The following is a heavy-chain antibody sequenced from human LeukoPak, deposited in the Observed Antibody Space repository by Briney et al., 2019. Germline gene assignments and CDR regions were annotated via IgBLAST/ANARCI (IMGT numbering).Heavy chain of an antibody. CDR2: FYHSGTT. Sequence: SETLSLTCTVSGGSISSYYWNWIRQPPGKGLEWIGYFYHSGTTTYNPSLKSRVTISADTSNNQFSLKLTSVTAADTAVYYCARSRGSAGGFDYWGQGTLVTISS. V-gene: IGHV4-59*01. J-gene: IGHJ4*02. CDR3: ARSRGSAGGFDY. CDR1: GGSISSYY. D-gene: IGHD2-8*02.